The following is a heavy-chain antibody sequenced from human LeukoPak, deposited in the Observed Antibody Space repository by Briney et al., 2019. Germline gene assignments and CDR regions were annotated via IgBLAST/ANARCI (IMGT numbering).Heavy chain of an antibody. D-gene: IGHD6-25*01. CDR2: IYYRST. V-gene: IGHV4-59*08. Sequence: SETLSLTCTVSGGSISSYYWSWIRQPPGKGLEWIGYIYYRSTNYNPSLKSRVTISVDTSRNQFSLRLTSVTAADRAIYYCARHPPSIIEAALDYWGQGTLVTVSS. CDR3: ARHPPSIIEAALDY. J-gene: IGHJ4*02. CDR1: GGSISSYY.